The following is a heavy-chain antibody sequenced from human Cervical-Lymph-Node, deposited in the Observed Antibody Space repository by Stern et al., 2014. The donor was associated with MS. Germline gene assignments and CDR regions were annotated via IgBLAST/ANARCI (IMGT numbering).Heavy chain of an antibody. V-gene: IGHV3-9*01. Sequence: VHLVESGGGLVQPGRSLRLSCAGSRFNFDDYAMHWVRQAPGRGLEWVSSIRWNSGSMEYADSVKGRFNISRDNAKNSLYLQMDSLRVEDTAIYYCAKDISSGRWEAQYYYGMDVWGQGTTVTVSS. CDR3: AKDISSGRWEAQYYYGMDV. CDR2: IRWNSGSM. D-gene: IGHD6-19*01. J-gene: IGHJ6*02. CDR1: RFNFDDYA.